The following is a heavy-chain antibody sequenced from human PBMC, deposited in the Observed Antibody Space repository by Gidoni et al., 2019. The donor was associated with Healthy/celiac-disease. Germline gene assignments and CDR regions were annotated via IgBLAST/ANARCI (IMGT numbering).Heavy chain of an antibody. Sequence: QVTLKESGPVLVKPTETLTLTCTVTGFSLSNASMGVSWIRQPPGKALEWLAHIFSNDEKSYSTSLKSRLTISKDTSKSQVVLTMTNMDPVDTATDYCARLADYDSSGYYSDYFDYWGQGTLVTVSS. CDR1: GFSLSNASMG. CDR2: IFSNDEK. V-gene: IGHV2-26*01. J-gene: IGHJ4*02. CDR3: ARLADYDSSGYYSDYFDY. D-gene: IGHD3-22*01.